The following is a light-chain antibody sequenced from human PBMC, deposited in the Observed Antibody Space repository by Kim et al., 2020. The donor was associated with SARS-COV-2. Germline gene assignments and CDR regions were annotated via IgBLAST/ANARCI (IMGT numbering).Light chain of an antibody. V-gene: IGLV1-44*01. J-gene: IGLJ3*02. CDR1: RSNVGRNT. CDR2: RNN. CDR3: EAWDDSLNGPV. Sequence: GQRVTISCSGSRSNVGRNTVNWYQHLPGTAPKLLIDRNNQRPSGVPDRFSGSKSGTSASLAISGLQPEDDADYYCEAWDDSLNGPVFGGGTQLTVL.